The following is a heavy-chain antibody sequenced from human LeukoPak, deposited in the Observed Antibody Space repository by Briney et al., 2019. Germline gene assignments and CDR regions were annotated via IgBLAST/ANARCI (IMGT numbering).Heavy chain of an antibody. Sequence: PSETLSLTCTVSGGSISSYYWSWIRQPPGKGLERIGYIYYSGSTNYNPSLKSRVTISVDTSKNQFSLKLSSVTAADTAVYYCARDPRGGNSGAFDIWGQGTMVTVSS. J-gene: IGHJ3*02. CDR3: ARDPRGGNSGAFDI. CDR1: GGSISSYY. CDR2: IYYSGST. V-gene: IGHV4-59*01. D-gene: IGHD4-23*01.